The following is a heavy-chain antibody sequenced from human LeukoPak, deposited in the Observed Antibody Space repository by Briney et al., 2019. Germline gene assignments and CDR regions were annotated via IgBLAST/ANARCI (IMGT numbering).Heavy chain of an antibody. V-gene: IGHV4-39*07. J-gene: IGHJ4*02. CDR1: GASISSSSYY. Sequence: SETLSLTCTVSGASISSSSYYWGWIRQPPGKGLEWIGSIYYSGSTYYNPSLKSRVTISADTSKNQFFLDLRSVTAADTALYFCAREMPTVIPFDSWGQGTLVTVSS. CDR3: AREMPTVIPFDS. D-gene: IGHD1-26*01. CDR2: IYYSGST.